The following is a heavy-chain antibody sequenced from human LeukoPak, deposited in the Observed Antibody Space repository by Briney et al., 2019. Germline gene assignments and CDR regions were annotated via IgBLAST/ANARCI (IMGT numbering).Heavy chain of an antibody. D-gene: IGHD2-2*01. CDR2: IIPIFGTA. CDR1: GGTFSSYA. V-gene: IGHV1-69*06. J-gene: IGHJ5*02. Sequence: SVKVSCKASGGTFSSYAISWVRQAPGQGLEWMGGIIPIFGTANYAQKFQGRVTITADKSTSTAYMELSSLRSEDTAVYYCAKLYCSSTSCYDWFDPWGQGTLVTVSS. CDR3: AKLYCSSTSCYDWFDP.